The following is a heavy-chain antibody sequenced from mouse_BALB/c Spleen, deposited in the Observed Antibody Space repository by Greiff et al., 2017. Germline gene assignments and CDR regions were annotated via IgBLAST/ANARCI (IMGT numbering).Heavy chain of an antibody. CDR3: AREGIEYYGYFDY. CDR2: ISSGGST. CDR1: GFTFSSYA. V-gene: IGHV5-6-5*01. D-gene: IGHD1-1*01. Sequence: EVKLVESGGGLVKPGGSLKLSCAASGFTFSSYAMSWVRQTPEKRLEWVASISSGGSTYYPDSVKGRFTISRDNARNILYLQMSSLRSEDTAMYYCAREGIEYYGYFDYWGQGTTLTVSS. J-gene: IGHJ2*01.